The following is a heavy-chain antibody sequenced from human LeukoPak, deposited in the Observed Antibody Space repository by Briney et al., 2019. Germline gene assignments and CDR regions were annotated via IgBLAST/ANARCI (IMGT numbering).Heavy chain of an antibody. Sequence: PGGSLRLSCEASGFTFSTYWMSWVRQAPGKGLEWVSAISGSGGSTYYADSVKGRFTISRDNSKNTLYLQMNSLRAEDTAVYYCAKEPYYYDSSGYCDYWGQGTLVTVSS. J-gene: IGHJ4*02. CDR3: AKEPYYYDSSGYCDY. CDR1: GFTFSTYW. V-gene: IGHV3-23*01. CDR2: ISGSGGST. D-gene: IGHD3-22*01.